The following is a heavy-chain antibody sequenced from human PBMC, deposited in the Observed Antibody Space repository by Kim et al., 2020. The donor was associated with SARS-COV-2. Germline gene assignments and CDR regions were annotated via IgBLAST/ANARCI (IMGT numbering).Heavy chain of an antibody. J-gene: IGHJ5*02. Sequence: TNYNPSLKSRVTISVDTSKNQFSLKLSSVTAADTAVYYCARGKNLDLFDPWGQGTLVTVSS. V-gene: IGHV4-59*09. CDR2: T. D-gene: IGHD3-3*01. CDR3: ARGKNLDLFDP.